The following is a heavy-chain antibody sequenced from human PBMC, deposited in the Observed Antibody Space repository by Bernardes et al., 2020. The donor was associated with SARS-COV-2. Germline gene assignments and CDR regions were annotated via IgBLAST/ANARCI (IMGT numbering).Heavy chain of an antibody. CDR1: GYSFTNHW. Sequence: GESLNISCHDSGYSFTNHWISWVRQIPGKGLEWMGMIYPDDSKTRFSPSFQGRVTISADKSINTSYLQWTSLKASDTAMYYCATHSESSERGAFDLWGQGTLVTVSS. D-gene: IGHD6-6*01. CDR3: ATHSESSERGAFDL. V-gene: IGHV5-51*01. CDR2: IYPDDSKT. J-gene: IGHJ3*01.